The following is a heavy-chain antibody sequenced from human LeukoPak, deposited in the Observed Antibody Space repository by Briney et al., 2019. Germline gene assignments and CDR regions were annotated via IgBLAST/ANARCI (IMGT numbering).Heavy chain of an antibody. CDR3: ARGGDPNYDILTGYAY. CDR1: GGSISSYY. J-gene: IGHJ4*02. V-gene: IGHV4-4*07. CDR2: IYTSGST. Sequence: SETLSLTCTVSGGSISSYYWSWIRQPAGKGLEWIGRIYTSGSTNYNPSLKSRVTMSVDTSKNQFSLKLSSVTAADTAVYYCARGGDPNYDILTGYAYWGQGTLVTVSS. D-gene: IGHD3-9*01.